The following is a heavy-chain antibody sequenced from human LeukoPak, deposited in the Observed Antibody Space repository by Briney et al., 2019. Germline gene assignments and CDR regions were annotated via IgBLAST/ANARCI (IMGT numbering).Heavy chain of an antibody. V-gene: IGHV4-59*08. CDR3: ARAGYGDSDFDY. D-gene: IGHD4-17*01. CDR2: IYYRVTS. Sequence: PSETLSLTCTVSGDSISTYYWSWIRQPPGKGLEWIGYIYYRVTSDYNPSLKSRVTMSVDMSTRQISLKLSSVTAADTAVYYCARAGYGDSDFDYWGQGILVTVSS. J-gene: IGHJ4*02. CDR1: GDSISTYY.